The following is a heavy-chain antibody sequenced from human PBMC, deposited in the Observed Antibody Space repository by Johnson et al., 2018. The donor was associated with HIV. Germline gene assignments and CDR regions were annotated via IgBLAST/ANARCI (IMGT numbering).Heavy chain of an antibody. J-gene: IGHJ3*02. D-gene: IGHD3-10*01. CDR2: INWNGGST. Sequence: VQLVESGGGVVRPGGSLRLSCAASGFTFDDYGMSWVRQAPGKGLEWVSGINWNGGSTGYADSVKGRFTISRDNAKNSLYLQMNSLRAEDTAVYYCAREWLYGSGTYFCNEAFDMWGQGTRVIVSS. V-gene: IGHV3-20*04. CDR3: AREWLYGSGTYFCNEAFDM. CDR1: GFTFDDYG.